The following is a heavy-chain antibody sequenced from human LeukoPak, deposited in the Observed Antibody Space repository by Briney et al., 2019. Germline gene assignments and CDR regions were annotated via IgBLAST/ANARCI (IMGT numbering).Heavy chain of an antibody. D-gene: IGHD4-17*01. CDR3: ARGPNFGDYVDFLDS. CDR1: GFTFSDHW. V-gene: IGHV3-7*01. J-gene: IGHJ4*02. CDR2: IKQGGSQK. Sequence: PGGSLRLSCEASGFTFSDHWMTWVRQAPGKGLEWVANIKQGGSQKYYVDSVKGRFTISRADVKSTLFLQMNNLRAEDSALYYCARGPNFGDYVDFLDSWGQGTLVTVSS.